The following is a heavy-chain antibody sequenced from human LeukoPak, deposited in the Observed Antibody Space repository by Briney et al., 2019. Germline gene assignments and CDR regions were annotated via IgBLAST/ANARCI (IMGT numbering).Heavy chain of an antibody. V-gene: IGHV4-59*08. J-gene: IGHJ4*02. CDR2: IYYSGSA. D-gene: IGHD3-3*01. CDR1: GASISSYY. Sequence: SETLSLTCTVSGASISSYYWSWIRQTPGKGLEWIGYIYYSGSAIYSPSLKSRVTISVDTSKNQFSLRLSSVTAADTAVYYCARGPEWYYFDYWGQGALVTVSS. CDR3: ARGPEWYYFDY.